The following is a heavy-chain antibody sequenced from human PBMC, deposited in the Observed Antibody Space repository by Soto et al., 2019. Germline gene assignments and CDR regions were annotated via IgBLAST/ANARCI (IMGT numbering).Heavy chain of an antibody. CDR2: ISSSSNFI. J-gene: IGHJ6*02. CDR3: ARRSRRSGYYYGMDV. Sequence: EVLLVESGGGLVKPGGSLRLSCAASGFSFLSYNMNCVRQAPGKGLEWVSSISSSSNFIYYGDSVKGRFTISRDNAKNSLYLHMNSLTDEDTAVYYCARRSRRSGYYYGMDVWGQGTPVTVSS. CDR1: GFSFLSYN. D-gene: IGHD1-1*01. V-gene: IGHV3-21*01.